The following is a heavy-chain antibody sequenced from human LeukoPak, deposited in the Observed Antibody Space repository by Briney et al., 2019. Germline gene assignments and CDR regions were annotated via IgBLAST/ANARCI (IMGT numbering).Heavy chain of an antibody. CDR1: GFTFSSFA. J-gene: IGHJ4*02. Sequence: GGSLRLSCAASGFTFSSFAMHWVRQAPGKGLEWVAIISYDASNKFYADSVQGRFTISRDNSKNTLFLQMNSLGAEDTAVFYCARARSVGPPTGFDYWGQGTLVTVSS. CDR2: ISYDASNK. V-gene: IGHV3-30-3*01. CDR3: ARARSVGPPTGFDY. D-gene: IGHD4-23*01.